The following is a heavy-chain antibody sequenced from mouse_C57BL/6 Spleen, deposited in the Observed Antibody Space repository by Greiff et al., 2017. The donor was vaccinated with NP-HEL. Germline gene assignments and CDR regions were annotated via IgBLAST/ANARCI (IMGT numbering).Heavy chain of an antibody. V-gene: IGHV10-1*01. CDR3: VRQGLLGYAMDY. CDR2: IRSKSNNYAT. D-gene: IGHD3-1*01. CDR1: GSSFNTYA. J-gene: IGHJ4*01. Sequence: VKLVEPGGGLVQPKGSLKLSCAASGSSFNTYAMNWVRQALGKGLEWVARIRSKSNNYATYYADSVKDRFTISRDDSESMLYLQMNNLKTEDTARYYCVRQGLLGYAMDYWGQGTSVTVSS.